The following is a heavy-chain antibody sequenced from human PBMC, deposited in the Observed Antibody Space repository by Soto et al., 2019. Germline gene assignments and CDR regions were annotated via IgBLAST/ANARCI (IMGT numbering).Heavy chain of an antibody. Sequence: SETLSLTCTVSGGSISSSSYYWGWIRQPPGKGLEWIGSIYYSGSTYYNPSLKSRVTISVDTSKNQFSLKLSSVTAADTAVYYCTAPKVATWYRYSYGYDFDYWGQGTPVTVSS. D-gene: IGHD5-18*01. CDR1: GGSISSSSYY. CDR3: TAPKVATWYRYSYGYDFDY. J-gene: IGHJ4*02. V-gene: IGHV4-39*01. CDR2: IYYSGST.